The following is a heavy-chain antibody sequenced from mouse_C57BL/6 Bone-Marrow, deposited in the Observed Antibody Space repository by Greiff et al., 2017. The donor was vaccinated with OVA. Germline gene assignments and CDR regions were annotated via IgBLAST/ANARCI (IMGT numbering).Heavy chain of an antibody. CDR1: GYTFTSYT. CDR3: ARYYRKSYWYVDV. J-gene: IGHJ1*03. Sequence: VQRVESGAELARPGASVKMSCKASGYTFTSYTMHWVKPRPGPGLEWLGYINPSSGYTKYNQKFTAPAPLTADKSYSTAYMQLSSLTAEDAAVYDRARYYRKSYWYVDVWGTGTTVTVSS. D-gene: IGHD2-14*01. V-gene: IGHV1-4*01. CDR2: INPSSGYT.